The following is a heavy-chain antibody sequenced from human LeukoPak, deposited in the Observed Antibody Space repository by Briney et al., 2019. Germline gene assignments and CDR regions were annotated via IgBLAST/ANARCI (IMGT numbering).Heavy chain of an antibody. CDR2: ISAYNGNT. CDR1: GYTFTRYG. V-gene: IGHV1-18*01. D-gene: IGHD3-22*01. CDR3: ARYYDSSGYYWSGVFDY. Sequence: ASVKVSCKASGYTFTRYGISWVRQAPGQGLEWMGWISAYNGNTNYAQKLQGRVTMTPDTSTSTAYMELRSLRSDDTAVFYCARYYDSSGYYWSGVFDYWGQGTLVTVSS. J-gene: IGHJ4*02.